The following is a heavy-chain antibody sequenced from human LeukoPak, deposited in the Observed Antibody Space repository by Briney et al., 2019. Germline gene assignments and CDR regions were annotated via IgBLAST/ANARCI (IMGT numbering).Heavy chain of an antibody. CDR3: ARDYLNYYDSSGYCYWKGSIDY. D-gene: IGHD3-22*01. Sequence: SGGSLRLSCAASGFTFNNYGMHWVRQAPGKGLEWVAVISYDGRNIHYPDSVKGRFTISRDNSKNTLYLQMNSLRAEDTAVYYCARDYLNYYDSSGYCYWKGSIDYWGQGTLVTVSS. CDR1: GFTFNNYG. J-gene: IGHJ4*02. V-gene: IGHV3-30*03. CDR2: ISYDGRNI.